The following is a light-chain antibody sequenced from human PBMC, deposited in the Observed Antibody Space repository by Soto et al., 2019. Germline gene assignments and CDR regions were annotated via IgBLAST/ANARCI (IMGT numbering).Light chain of an antibody. J-gene: IGLJ3*02. CDR3: QAYDYSLTASV. V-gene: IGLV1-40*01. Sequence: SVLTQPPSVSGAPGQRVTISCTGNRSNLWAGYDVHWYQQLPGAAPKLVIFGNRKRPSGVPERFSGSKSGTSAYLAITGLQAEDEADYYCQAYDYSLTASVFGGGTKLTVL. CDR1: RSNLWAGYD. CDR2: GNR.